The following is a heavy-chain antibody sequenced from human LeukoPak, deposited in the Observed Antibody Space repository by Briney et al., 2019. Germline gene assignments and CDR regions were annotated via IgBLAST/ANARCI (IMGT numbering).Heavy chain of an antibody. V-gene: IGHV3-30*18. CDR3: AKGRELWLPSPIDY. Sequence: GGSLRLSCAASGFTFSSYGMHWVRQAPGKGLEWVAVISYDGSSKYYADSVKGRFTISRDNSKNTLYLQMNSLRAEDTAVYYCAKGRELWLPSPIDYWGQGTLVTVSS. CDR1: GFTFSSYG. J-gene: IGHJ4*02. CDR2: ISYDGSSK. D-gene: IGHD5-18*01.